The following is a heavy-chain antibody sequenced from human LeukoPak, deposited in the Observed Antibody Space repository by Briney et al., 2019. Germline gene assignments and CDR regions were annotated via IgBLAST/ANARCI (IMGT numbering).Heavy chain of an antibody. CDR3: AKDGGEYYDILTGYYPRLYYMDV. V-gene: IGHV3-23*01. CDR1: GFTFSSFA. Sequence: GGSLRLSCAASGFTFSSFAMSWVRQAPGEGLEWVSAMSGSGGMTYSADSVKGRFTISRDNSKDTLYLQMNSLRAEDTAVYYCAKDGGEYYDILTGYYPRLYYMDVWGKGTTVTISS. D-gene: IGHD3-9*01. J-gene: IGHJ6*03. CDR2: MSGSGGMT.